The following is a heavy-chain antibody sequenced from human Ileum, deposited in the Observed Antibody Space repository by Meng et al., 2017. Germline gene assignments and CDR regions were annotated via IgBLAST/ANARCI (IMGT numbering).Heavy chain of an antibody. CDR3: ASGSGSLDY. V-gene: IGHV6-1*01. J-gene: IGHJ4*02. CDR2: TYYRSKWYS. D-gene: IGHD3-3*01. Sequence: HPGPGVVGPAQTLSSPCAGSGGSVSSNIAAWNWIRQSPLRGLEWLGRTYYRSKWYSEYAVSVKSRISITPDTSKNQFSLQMNSVTPEDTAVYYCASGSGSLDYWGPGTLVTVSS. CDR1: GGSVSSNIAA.